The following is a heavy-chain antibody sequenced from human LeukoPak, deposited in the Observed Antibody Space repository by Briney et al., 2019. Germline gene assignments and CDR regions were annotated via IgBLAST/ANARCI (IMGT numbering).Heavy chain of an antibody. D-gene: IGHD3-22*01. CDR1: GGTFSSYA. V-gene: IGHV1-69*05. CDR3: ARGNYYDSSGYLDYYYYYMDV. J-gene: IGHJ6*03. Sequence: GASVKVSCKASGGTFSSYAISWVRQAPGQGLEWMGGIIPIFGTANYAQKFQGRVTITTDESTSTAYMELSSLRSEDKAVYYCARGNYYDSSGYLDYYYYYMDVWGKGTTVTVSS. CDR2: IIPIFGTA.